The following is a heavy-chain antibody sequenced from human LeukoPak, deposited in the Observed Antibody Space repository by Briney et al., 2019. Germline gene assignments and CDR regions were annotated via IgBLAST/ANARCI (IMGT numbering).Heavy chain of an antibody. D-gene: IGHD3-9*01. J-gene: IGHJ5*02. CDR1: GGSVTSYY. Sequence: SETLSLTCTVSGGSVTSYYWSWIRQSPGKGLEWIGYMYYTGSTSYNPSLQSRVTISVDTSKNQFSLRLNSVTAADTAFYYCARHPPGLRYFDPWGQGTLVTVSS. CDR3: ARHPPGLRYFDP. CDR2: MYYTGST. V-gene: IGHV4-59*08.